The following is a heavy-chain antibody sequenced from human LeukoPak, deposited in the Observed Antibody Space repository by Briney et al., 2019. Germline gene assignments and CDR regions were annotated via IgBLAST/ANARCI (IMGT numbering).Heavy chain of an antibody. V-gene: IGHV3-48*01. CDR2: ITSTSDTI. J-gene: IGHJ4*02. CDR1: GFTSSDYS. Sequence: AGGSLRLSCEASGFTSSDYSMNWVRQAPGEGLEWLSYITSTSDTIYYADSVKGRFTISRDNAKNSVYLQMNSLRAEDTAVYYCARSSGYPFFDYWGQGTLVTVSS. CDR3: ARSSGYPFFDY. D-gene: IGHD3-22*01.